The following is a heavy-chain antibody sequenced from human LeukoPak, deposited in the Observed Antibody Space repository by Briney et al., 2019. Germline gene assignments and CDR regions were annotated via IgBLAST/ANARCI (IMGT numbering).Heavy chain of an antibody. V-gene: IGHV4-59*01. CDR2: IYYSGST. CDR3: SRASYDFWSGLYFDY. Sequence: SETLSLTCTVSGGSISSYYWSWIRQPPGKGLEWIGSIYYSGSTNYNPSLKSRVTISVDTSKNQFSLKLSSVTAADTAVYYCSRASYDFWSGLYFDYWGQRTLVTVSS. J-gene: IGHJ4*02. D-gene: IGHD3-3*01. CDR1: GGSISSYY.